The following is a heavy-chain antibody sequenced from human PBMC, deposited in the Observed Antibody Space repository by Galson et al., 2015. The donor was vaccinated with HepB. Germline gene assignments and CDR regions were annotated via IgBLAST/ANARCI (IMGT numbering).Heavy chain of an antibody. D-gene: IGHD6-13*01. CDR1: GGSISSSSYY. CDR2: IYYSGST. J-gene: IGHJ4*02. V-gene: IGHV4-39*01. Sequence: LSLTCTVSGGSISSSSYYWGWIRQPPGKGLEWIGSIYYSGSTYYNPSLKSRVTISVDTSKNQFSLKLSSVTAADTAVYYCASPPTYSSSWYYFDYWGQGTLVTVSS. CDR3: ASPPTYSSSWYYFDY.